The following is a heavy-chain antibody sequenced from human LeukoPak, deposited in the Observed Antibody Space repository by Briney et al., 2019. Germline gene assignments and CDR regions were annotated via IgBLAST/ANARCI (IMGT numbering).Heavy chain of an antibody. V-gene: IGHV3-23*01. J-gene: IGHJ4*02. CDR1: GFTFSDYA. CDR2: ISGSGGTT. CDR3: ARISSSWFFDF. Sequence: PGGSLRLSCAASGFTFSDYAMSWVRQAPGKGLERVSTISGSGGTTYYADSVKGRFTISRYNSKNTLYLQMDTLRDDDTAVYYCARISSSWFFDFWGQGTLVTVSS. D-gene: IGHD6-13*01.